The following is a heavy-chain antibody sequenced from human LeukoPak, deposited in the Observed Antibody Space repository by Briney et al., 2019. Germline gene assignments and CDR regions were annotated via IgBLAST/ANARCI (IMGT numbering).Heavy chain of an antibody. D-gene: IGHD6-19*01. J-gene: IGHJ4*02. Sequence: GESLKISFKGSGYSFSTYWIGWVRQMPGKGLEWLGIIYPGDSDTTYSPSFQGQVTISADKSISTAYLQWSSLKAADTAMYYCARRDSSGWYYWGQGTLVTVSS. V-gene: IGHV5-51*01. CDR2: IYPGDSDT. CDR3: ARRDSSGWYY. CDR1: GYSFSTYW.